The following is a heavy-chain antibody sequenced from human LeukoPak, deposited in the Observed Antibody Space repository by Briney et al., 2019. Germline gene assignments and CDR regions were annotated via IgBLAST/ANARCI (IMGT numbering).Heavy chain of an antibody. Sequence: SQTLSLTCAISGDTVSSNSAAWNWIRQSPSRGLEWLGRTYYRSKWNNDYAVSVKSRITINPDTSKNQFSLQLNSVTPEDTAVYHCARDFCSGGSCYWRFDYWGQGTLVTVSS. J-gene: IGHJ4*02. D-gene: IGHD2-15*01. CDR2: TYYRSKWNN. CDR1: GDTVSSNSAA. CDR3: ARDFCSGGSCYWRFDY. V-gene: IGHV6-1*01.